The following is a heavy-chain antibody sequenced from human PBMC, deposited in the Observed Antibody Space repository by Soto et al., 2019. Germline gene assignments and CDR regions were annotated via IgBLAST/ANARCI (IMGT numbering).Heavy chain of an antibody. CDR3: ARHRYCTNGVCYTRGWFDP. V-gene: IGHV4-34*01. D-gene: IGHD2-8*01. J-gene: IGHJ5*02. Sequence: SETLSLTCAVYGGSFSGYYWSWIRQPPWKGLEWIGEINHSGSTNYNPSLKSRVTISVDTSKNQFSLKLSSVTAADTAVYYCARHRYCTNGVCYTRGWFDPWGQGTLVTVSS. CDR2: INHSGST. CDR1: GGSFSGYY.